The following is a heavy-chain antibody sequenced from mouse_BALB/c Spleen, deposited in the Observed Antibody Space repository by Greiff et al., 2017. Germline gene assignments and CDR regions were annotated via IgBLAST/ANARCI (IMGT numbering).Heavy chain of an antibody. Sequence: VQLQQSGAELVRPGVSVKISCKGSGYTFTDYAMHWVKQSHAKSLEWIGVISTYYGDASYNQKFKGKATMTVDKSSSTAYMELARLTSEDSAIYYSARGLANWDVGAMDYWGQGTSVTVAA. CDR3: ARGLANWDVGAMDY. J-gene: IGHJ4*01. CDR1: GYTFTDYA. CDR2: ISTYYGDA. V-gene: IGHV1S137*01. D-gene: IGHD4-1*01.